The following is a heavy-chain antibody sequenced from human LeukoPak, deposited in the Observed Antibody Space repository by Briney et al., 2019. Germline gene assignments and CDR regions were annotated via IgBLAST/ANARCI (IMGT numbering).Heavy chain of an antibody. Sequence: SSVKVSCKASGGTFSSYAISWVRQAPGRGLEWMGRIIPIFGIANYAQKFQGRVTITADKSTSTAYMELSSLRSEDTAVYYCARDTAMAPEDYYYGMDVWGQGTTVTVSS. J-gene: IGHJ6*02. CDR1: GGTFSSYA. V-gene: IGHV1-69*04. CDR2: IIPIFGIA. CDR3: ARDTAMAPEDYYYGMDV. D-gene: IGHD5-18*01.